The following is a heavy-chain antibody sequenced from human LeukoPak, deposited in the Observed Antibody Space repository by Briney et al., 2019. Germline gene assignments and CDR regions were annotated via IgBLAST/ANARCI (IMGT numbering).Heavy chain of an antibody. D-gene: IGHD6-19*01. CDR1: GFTFSSYA. J-gene: IGHJ4*02. V-gene: IGHV3-30*04. Sequence: GGSLRLSCAASGFTFSSYAMHWVRQAPGKGLEWVAVISYDGSNKYYADSVKGRFTISRDNSKNTLYLQMNSLRAEDTAVYYCARDGYSSGWSDYWGQGTLVTVS. CDR2: ISYDGSNK. CDR3: ARDGYSSGWSDY.